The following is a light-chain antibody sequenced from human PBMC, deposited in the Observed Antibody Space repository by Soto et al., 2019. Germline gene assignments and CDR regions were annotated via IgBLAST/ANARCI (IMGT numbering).Light chain of an antibody. J-gene: IGKJ1*01. V-gene: IGKV3-20*01. CDR1: QSVSSSY. CDR3: QQYGSSPSCT. CDR2: GAS. Sequence: EIVLTQSPGTLSLSPGERATLSCRASQSVSSSYLAWYQQKPGQAPRLLIYGASSRATVIPDRFSGSGSGTAFTLTISRLEPEDCAVYYCQQYGSSPSCTFGQGTKVEIK.